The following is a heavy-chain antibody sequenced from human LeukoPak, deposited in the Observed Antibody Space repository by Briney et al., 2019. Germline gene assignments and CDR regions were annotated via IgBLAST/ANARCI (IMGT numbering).Heavy chain of an antibody. J-gene: IGHJ4*02. CDR1: GFTFSSYA. CDR3: ARGRRLGELSLEG. Sequence: PGGSLRLSCAASGFTFSSYAMHWVRQAPGKGLEWVAVISYDGSNKYYADSVKGRFTISRDNSKNTLYLQMNSLRAEDTAVYYCARGRRLGELSLEGWGQGTLVTVSS. V-gene: IGHV3-30-3*01. D-gene: IGHD3-16*02. CDR2: ISYDGSNK.